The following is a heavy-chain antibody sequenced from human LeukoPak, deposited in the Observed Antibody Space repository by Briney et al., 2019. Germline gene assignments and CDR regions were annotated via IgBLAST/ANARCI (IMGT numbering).Heavy chain of an antibody. V-gene: IGHV3-23*01. CDR1: GFTFSSYA. Sequence: PGGSLRLSCAASGFTFSSYAMSWVRQAPGKGLEWVSAISGSGGSTYYADSVKGRFTISRDNSKNTLYLQMNSLRAEDTAVYYCAKDSFEQQLFIHPDEYYYYYYGMDVWGQGTTVTVSS. D-gene: IGHD6-13*01. CDR2: ISGSGGST. CDR3: AKDSFEQQLFIHPDEYYYYYYGMDV. J-gene: IGHJ6*02.